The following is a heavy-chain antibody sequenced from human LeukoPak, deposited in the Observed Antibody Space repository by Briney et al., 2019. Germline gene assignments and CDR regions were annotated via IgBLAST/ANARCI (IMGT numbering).Heavy chain of an antibody. Sequence: KPGGSLRLSCAASGFTFSDAWMSWVRQAPGQALEWLGWINPNSGVSSSPQKFQGRVSMARDTSLSTVFMELKRLTSADTAIYYCANSMVQGGFILDYWGQGTVVTVSS. D-gene: IGHD3-10*01. J-gene: IGHJ4*02. V-gene: IGHV1-2*02. CDR1: GFTFSDAW. CDR3: ANSMVQGGFILDY. CDR2: INPNSGVS.